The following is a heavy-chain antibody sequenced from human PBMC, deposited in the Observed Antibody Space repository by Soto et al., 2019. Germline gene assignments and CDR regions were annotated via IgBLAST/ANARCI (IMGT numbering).Heavy chain of an antibody. D-gene: IGHD4-17*01. Sequence: PSETLSLTCTVSGGSLSNYYWTWIRQPPGKGLEWIGYIYYSGTTNYNPSLKSRVTISVDTSKNQFSLKLSSVTAADTAVYYCARVYGDYLDFWGQGTLVTVSS. CDR2: IYYSGTT. J-gene: IGHJ4*02. CDR1: GGSLSNYY. V-gene: IGHV4-59*01. CDR3: ARVYGDYLDF.